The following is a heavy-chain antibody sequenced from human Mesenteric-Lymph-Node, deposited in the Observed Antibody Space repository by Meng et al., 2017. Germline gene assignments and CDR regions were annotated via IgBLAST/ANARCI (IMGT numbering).Heavy chain of an antibody. Sequence: QVQLWQCGAGVKNPGSSVKVSCTASGYTFTAYYIHWGRQAPGQGLEWMGRINPNSGGTNYAQKFQGRVTMTSDTSISTAYMELSGLISDDTAVYYCARYVPNGSFWYFDFWGRGTLVTVSS. CDR3: ARYVPNGSFWYFDF. D-gene: IGHD6-13*01. CDR1: GYTFTAYY. V-gene: IGHV1-2*06. J-gene: IGHJ2*01. CDR2: INPNSGGT.